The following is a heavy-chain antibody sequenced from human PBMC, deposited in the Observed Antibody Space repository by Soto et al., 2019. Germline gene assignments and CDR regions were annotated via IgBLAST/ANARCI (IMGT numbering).Heavy chain of an antibody. Sequence: QVQLVESGGGAVQPGRSLRLSCAASGFTFSSYGMHWVRQAPGKGLEWVAIISYDGSNKYDADSVKGRFTISRDNSKNPEYLQMDSLRAEDTAMYYCAKSGDRLNGNGAFGIWGQGTMVTVSS. J-gene: IGHJ3*02. D-gene: IGHD1-1*01. CDR2: ISYDGSNK. CDR3: AKSGDRLNGNGAFGI. CDR1: GFTFSSYG. V-gene: IGHV3-30*18.